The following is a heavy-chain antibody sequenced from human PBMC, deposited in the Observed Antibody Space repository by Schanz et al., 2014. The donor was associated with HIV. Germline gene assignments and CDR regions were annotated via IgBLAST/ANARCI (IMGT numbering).Heavy chain of an antibody. Sequence: DVQLLDSGGGLVQPGGSLRLSCIASGFNFNNYAMTWVRQAPGKGLEWVSSISESGGRTYYADSVNGRFTISRDNSKNTLYLQMTTLRIDDTAVYYCAKPEYDSRGNSQSHFDYWGQGTLVTVSS. J-gene: IGHJ4*02. CDR3: AKPEYDSRGNSQSHFDY. V-gene: IGHV3-23*01. D-gene: IGHD3-22*01. CDR2: ISESGGRT. CDR1: GFNFNNYA.